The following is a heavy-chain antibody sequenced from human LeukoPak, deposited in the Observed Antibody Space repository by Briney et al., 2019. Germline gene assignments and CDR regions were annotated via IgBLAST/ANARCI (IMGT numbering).Heavy chain of an antibody. CDR1: GFXFSSYG. J-gene: IGHJ4*02. CDR3: AKAGYSSIWYIDY. V-gene: IGHV3-30*18. D-gene: IGHD6-13*01. Sequence: PGGSLRLSCAASGFXFSSYGIHWVRQAPGKGLDWVALMSHDGDNKYYADSVKGRFTISRDNSKNTLYLQMNSLRAEDTAVYYCAKAGYSSIWYIDYWGQGTLVTVSS. CDR2: MSHDGDNK.